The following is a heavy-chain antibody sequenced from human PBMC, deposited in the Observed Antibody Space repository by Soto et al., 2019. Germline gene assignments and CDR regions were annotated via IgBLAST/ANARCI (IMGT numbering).Heavy chain of an antibody. CDR3: AREVVVAATDY. J-gene: IGHJ4*02. CDR1: GFTFSSYW. D-gene: IGHD2-15*01. V-gene: IGHV3-7*01. Sequence: LRLSCAASGFTFSSYWMSWVRQAPGKGLEWVANIKQDGSEKYYVDSVKGRFTISRDNAKNSLCLQMNSLRAEDTAAYYCAREVVVAATDYWGQGTLVTVSS. CDR2: IKQDGSEK.